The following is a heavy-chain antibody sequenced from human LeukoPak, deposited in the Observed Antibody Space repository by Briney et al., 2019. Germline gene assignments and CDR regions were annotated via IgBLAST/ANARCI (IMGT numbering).Heavy chain of an antibody. CDR2: IRHDGHT. Sequence: PSETLSLTCTVSGYFSTSYYWGWIRQPPGKGLEWIASIRHDGHTYYNASLRSQVTISIDMSRNQFSLRLNSVTAADTAVYYCARSSYSSSWAYYFDYWGQGTLVTVSS. D-gene: IGHD6-6*01. CDR1: GYFSTSYY. J-gene: IGHJ4*02. CDR3: ARSSYSSSWAYYFDY. V-gene: IGHV4-38-2*02.